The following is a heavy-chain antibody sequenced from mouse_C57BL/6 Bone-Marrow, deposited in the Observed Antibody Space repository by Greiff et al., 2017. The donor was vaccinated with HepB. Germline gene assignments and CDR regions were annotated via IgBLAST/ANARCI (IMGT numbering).Heavy chain of an antibody. CDR1: GFTFSDYG. J-gene: IGHJ2*01. D-gene: IGHD1-1*01. V-gene: IGHV5-17*01. CDR2: ISSGSSTI. Sequence: EVKLQESGGGLVKPGGSLKLSCAASGFTFSDYGMHWVRQAPEKGLEWVAYISSGSSTIYYADTVKGRFTISRDNAKNTLFLQMTSLRSEDTAMYYCARPLLRYFDYWGQGTTLTVSS. CDR3: ARPLLRYFDY.